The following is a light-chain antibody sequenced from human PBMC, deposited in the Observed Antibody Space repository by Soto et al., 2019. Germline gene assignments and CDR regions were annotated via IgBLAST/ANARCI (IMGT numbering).Light chain of an antibody. J-gene: IGKJ4*01. V-gene: IGKV1-39*01. CDR1: QSISSY. CDR3: QQSYSTLT. Sequence: DIQMTQSPSSLSASVGDRVTITCRASQSISSYLNWYQQKPGKAPKLLIYAASSLQSGVPSRFSGSGSGTDFTLTISSLQPEDFATYYCQQSYSTLTFGGGTKVRSN. CDR2: AAS.